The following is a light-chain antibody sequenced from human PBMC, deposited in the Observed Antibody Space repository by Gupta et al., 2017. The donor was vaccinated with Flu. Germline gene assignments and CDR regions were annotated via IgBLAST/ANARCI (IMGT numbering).Light chain of an antibody. J-gene: IGKJ1*01. V-gene: IGKV1-39*01. Sequence: PSSLSGPVGDSVTITCRASQSISVVLNWYQHRAGKAPQLLIYAASTLQSGVPSRFSGSGSGTDFTLTISQLEAEDSATYFCQQSDSYPLTFGQGTMVEIK. CDR3: QQSDSYPLT. CDR2: AAS. CDR1: QSISVV.